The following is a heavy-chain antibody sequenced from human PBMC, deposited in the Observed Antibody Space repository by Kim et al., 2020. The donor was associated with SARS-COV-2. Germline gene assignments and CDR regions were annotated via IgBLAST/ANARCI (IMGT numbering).Heavy chain of an antibody. J-gene: IGHJ6*03. V-gene: IGHV3-30*02. D-gene: IGHD1-26*01. CDR3: AKDHQWDYSYMDV. Sequence: EADSVTGRFTTSRDESKDPLYLQMNCLRVEDTAVSYCAKDHQWDYSYMDVWGKGTTVTVSS.